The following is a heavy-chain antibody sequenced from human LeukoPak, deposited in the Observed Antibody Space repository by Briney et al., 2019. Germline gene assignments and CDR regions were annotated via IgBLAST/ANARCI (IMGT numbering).Heavy chain of an antibody. V-gene: IGHV1-24*01. CDR3: ATVPPRYCSGGSCYPGSNWFDP. J-gene: IGHJ5*02. Sequence: ASVKVSCKVSGYTLTELSMHWARQAPGKGLEWMGGFDPEDGETIYAQKFQGRVTMTEDTSTDTAYMELSSLRSEDTAVYYCATVPPRYCSGGSCYPGSNWFDPWGQGTLVTVSS. D-gene: IGHD2-15*01. CDR1: GYTLTELS. CDR2: FDPEDGET.